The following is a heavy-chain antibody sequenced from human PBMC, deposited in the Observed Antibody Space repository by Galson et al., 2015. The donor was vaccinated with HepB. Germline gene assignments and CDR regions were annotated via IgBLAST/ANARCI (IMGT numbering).Heavy chain of an antibody. D-gene: IGHD3-9*01. CDR1: GGSISSGDYY. CDR2: IYYSGST. V-gene: IGHV4-30-4*01. J-gene: IGHJ4*02. CDR3: ARVSVDFDWLSDY. Sequence: TLSLTCTVSGGSISSGDYYWSWIRQPPGKGLEWIGYIYYSGSTYYNPSLKSRVTISVDTSKNQFSLKLSSVTAADTAVYYCARVSVDFDWLSDYWGQGTLVTVSS.